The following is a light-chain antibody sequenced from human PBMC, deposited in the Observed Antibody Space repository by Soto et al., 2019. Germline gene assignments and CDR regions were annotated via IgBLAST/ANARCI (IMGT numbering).Light chain of an antibody. CDR3: QLYVGSPPGYL. CDR1: QSVSTRY. J-gene: IGKJ2*01. CDR2: GAS. V-gene: IGKV3-20*01. Sequence: EIVLTQSPGTLSLSPGQRATLSCRARQSVSTRYLAWYQQKPGQALRLLIYGASRSPTGNPERFSGSGSGTDFTLTISRLGPEDCAVYYWQLYVGSPPGYLFRQGTKLEI.